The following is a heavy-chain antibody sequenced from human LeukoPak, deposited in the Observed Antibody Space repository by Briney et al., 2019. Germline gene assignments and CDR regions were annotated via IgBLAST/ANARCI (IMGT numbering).Heavy chain of an antibody. CDR2: ISGSGNYI. V-gene: IGHV3-21*01. CDR3: ARARLPNAYFDY. CDR1: GFTLTGYS. Sequence: GGSLRLSCAASGFTLTGYSMHWVRQAPGKGLEWVSSISGSGNYIYDADSVKGRFTVSRDNAKNSLYLQMNSLRAEDTAVYYCARARLPNAYFDYWGQGTLVTVSS. D-gene: IGHD4-11*01. J-gene: IGHJ4*02.